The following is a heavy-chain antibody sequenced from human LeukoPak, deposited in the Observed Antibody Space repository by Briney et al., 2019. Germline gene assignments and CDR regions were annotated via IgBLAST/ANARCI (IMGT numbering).Heavy chain of an antibody. CDR1: GGTVSSVSYY. Sequence: SGTLSLTCTVSGGTVSSVSYYWSGLPQPPGQGREWIVYINYSGSTNYNPSLNSRITISVDTSKNQFSLKLSSVTAADTAVYYCARGGSSWYYYYYGMDVWGKGTTVTVSS. CDR3: ARGGSSWYYYYYGMDV. D-gene: IGHD6-13*01. J-gene: IGHJ6*04. CDR2: INYSGST. V-gene: IGHV4-61*01.